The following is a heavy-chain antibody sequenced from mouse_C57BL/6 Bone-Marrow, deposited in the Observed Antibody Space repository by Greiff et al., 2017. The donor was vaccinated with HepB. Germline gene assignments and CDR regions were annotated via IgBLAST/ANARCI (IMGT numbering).Heavy chain of an antibody. CDR3: VKSSIHWYFDV. V-gene: IGHV10-1*01. CDR2: IRSKSNNYAT. CDR1: GFSFNTYA. D-gene: IGHD1-3*01. Sequence: EVMLVESGGGLVQPKGSLKLSCAASGFSFNTYAMNWVRQAPGKGLEWVARIRSKSNNYATYYADSVKDRFTISRDDSESMLYLQMNNLKTEDTAMYYCVKSSIHWYFDVWGTGTTVTVSS. J-gene: IGHJ1*03.